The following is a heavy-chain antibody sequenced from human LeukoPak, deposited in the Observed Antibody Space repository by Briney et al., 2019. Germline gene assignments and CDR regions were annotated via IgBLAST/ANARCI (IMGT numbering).Heavy chain of an antibody. D-gene: IGHD1-1*01. V-gene: IGHV3-7*01. CDR2: ISPDGSDK. CDR1: GFTFSTYW. J-gene: IGHJ4*02. CDR3: ARDTKTGSRGY. Sequence: GGSLRLSCVASGFTFSTYWMNWVRQAPGKGLERVGTISPDGSDKYYVDSVKGRFTISRDNAKNSLYLQMNSLRAEDTAVYYCARDTKTGSRGYWGQGTLVTVSS.